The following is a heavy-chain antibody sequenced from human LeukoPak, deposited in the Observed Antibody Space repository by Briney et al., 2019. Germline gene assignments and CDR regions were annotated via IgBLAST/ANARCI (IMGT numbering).Heavy chain of an antibody. CDR3: ARDVAEAGRFYYYYGMDV. Sequence: SETLSLTCTVSGGSISSGDYYWSWIRQPPGKGLEWIGYIYYSGSTYYNPSLKSRVTISVDTSKNQFSLKLSSVTAADTAVYYCARDVAEAGRFYYYYGMDVWGKGTTVTVSS. D-gene: IGHD6-19*01. V-gene: IGHV4-30-4*01. J-gene: IGHJ6*04. CDR2: IYYSGST. CDR1: GGSISSGDYY.